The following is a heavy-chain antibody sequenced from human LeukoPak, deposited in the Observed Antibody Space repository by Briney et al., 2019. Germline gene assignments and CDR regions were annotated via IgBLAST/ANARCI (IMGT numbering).Heavy chain of an antibody. CDR2: IIPIFGTA. V-gene: IGHV1-69*01. Sequence: SVKVSCKASGGTFSSYAISWVRQAPGQGLEWMGGIIPIFGTANYAQKFQGRVTITADESTSTAYMELSSLRSEDTAVYYCARDLGCSSTSCHNHYFDCWGQGTLVTVSS. D-gene: IGHD2-2*02. CDR3: ARDLGCSSTSCHNHYFDC. J-gene: IGHJ4*02. CDR1: GGTFSSYA.